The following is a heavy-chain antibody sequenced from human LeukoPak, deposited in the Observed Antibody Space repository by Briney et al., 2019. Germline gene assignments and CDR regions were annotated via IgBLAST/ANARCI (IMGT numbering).Heavy chain of an antibody. V-gene: IGHV3-23*01. CDR3: AKIPQVGIFAVPNFDY. Sequence: PGGSLRLSCAASGFTFSTFAMIWVRQAPGRGLEWVSIISGSGDNTNYADSVKGRFTISRDNSKNTLYLQMNSLRAEDTAVYYCAKIPQVGIFAVPNFDYWGQGTLVTVS. D-gene: IGHD3-3*01. J-gene: IGHJ4*02. CDR1: GFTFSTFA. CDR2: ISGSGDNT.